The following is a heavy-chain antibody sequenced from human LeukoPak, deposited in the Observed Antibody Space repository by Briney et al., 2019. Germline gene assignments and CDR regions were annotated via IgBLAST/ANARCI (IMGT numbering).Heavy chain of an antibody. V-gene: IGHV4-34*01. CDR3: ARVTGTITKASFDP. J-gene: IGHJ5*02. D-gene: IGHD1-7*01. Sequence: SETLSLTCAVYGGSFSGYYWSWIRQPPGKGLEWIGEIYHSGSTNYNPSLKSRVTISVDTSKNQFSLKLSSVTAADTAVYYCARVTGTITKASFDPWGQGTLVTVSS. CDR1: GGSFSGYY. CDR2: IYHSGST.